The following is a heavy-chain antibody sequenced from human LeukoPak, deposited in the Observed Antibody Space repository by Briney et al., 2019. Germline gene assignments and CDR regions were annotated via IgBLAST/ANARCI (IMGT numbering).Heavy chain of an antibody. D-gene: IGHD2-2*01. J-gene: IGHJ4*02. V-gene: IGHV3-30*18. CDR2: MSSDGNNK. Sequence: GRSLRLSCVASGFTFNTYGIHWVRQAPGKGLEWVAGMSSDGNNKDYSDSVKGRFTISRDNSKNTLYLQMNSLRAEDTAVYYCAKAAYCTSTSCHFSGYAQRPLDSWGQGTLVTVSS. CDR1: GFTFNTYG. CDR3: AKAAYCTSTSCHFSGYAQRPLDS.